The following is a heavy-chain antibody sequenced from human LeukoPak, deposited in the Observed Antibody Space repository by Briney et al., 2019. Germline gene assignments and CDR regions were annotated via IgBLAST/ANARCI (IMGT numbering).Heavy chain of an antibody. D-gene: IGHD2-15*01. CDR1: GFTFDDYA. CDR3: AKDMTAATTHNFDY. Sequence: PGRSLRLSCAASGFTFDDYAMHWVRQAPGKGLEWVSGISWNSGSIGYADSVKGRFTISRDNAKNSLYLQMNSLRAEDTALYYCAKDMTAATTHNFDYWGQGTLDTVSS. J-gene: IGHJ4*02. CDR2: ISWNSGSI. V-gene: IGHV3-9*01.